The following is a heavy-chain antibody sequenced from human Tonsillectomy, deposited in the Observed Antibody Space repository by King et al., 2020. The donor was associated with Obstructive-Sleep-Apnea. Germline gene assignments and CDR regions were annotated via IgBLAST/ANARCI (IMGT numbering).Heavy chain of an antibody. J-gene: IGHJ6*02. Sequence: VQLVESGGGLVQPGGSLRLSCVASGFSVSKNYMTWVRQATGKGQEWVSVIYSGGSTYYADSVKGRFTISRDNSKNTLYLQMNSLRAEDTAVYYCAREWLLLGYYYGMDVWGQGTTVTVSS. CDR2: IYSGGST. D-gene: IGHD3-3*01. V-gene: IGHV3-66*01. CDR3: AREWLLLGYYYGMDV. CDR1: GFSVSKNY.